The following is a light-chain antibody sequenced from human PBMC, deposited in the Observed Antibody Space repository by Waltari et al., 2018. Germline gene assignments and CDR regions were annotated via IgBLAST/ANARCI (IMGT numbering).Light chain of an antibody. V-gene: IGKV1-12*01. J-gene: IGKJ1*01. CDR2: GAS. CDR1: QVINTW. Sequence: DFQMTQSPSSVSAPVGYRAIITCRASQVINTWLAWYQQKQGKAPEPLIYGASVLQSGVPSTFTGSGSGTEFNLTISNLPPEDFATYCCQQGDSFPPPFGQGTKVEV. CDR3: QQGDSFPPP.